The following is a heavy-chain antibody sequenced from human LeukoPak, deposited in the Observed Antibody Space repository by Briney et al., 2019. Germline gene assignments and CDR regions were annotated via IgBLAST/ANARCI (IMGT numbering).Heavy chain of an antibody. CDR1: GFTVSSNY. V-gene: IGHV3-66*01. Sequence: PGGSLSLSCAASGFTVSSNYMGWVRQVPGKGPEWVSVMYTGGNTYYADSVKGRFTISRDSSKNTLDLQMNSLRAEDTAVYYCARGRSSTNFFDYWGQGTLVTVSS. CDR2: MYTGGNT. D-gene: IGHD2-2*01. CDR3: ARGRSSTNFFDY. J-gene: IGHJ4*02.